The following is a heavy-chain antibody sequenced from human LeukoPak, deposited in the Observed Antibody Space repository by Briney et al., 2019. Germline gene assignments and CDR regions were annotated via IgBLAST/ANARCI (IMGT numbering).Heavy chain of an antibody. Sequence: SETLSLTCTVSGGSISNSNFYWGWIRQPPGKGLEWLGSMYYTGNTYYQPSLRGRLSISLDTSKNLFSLRLSSVTAADTAVYYCARNYYGSSGYYIDQFYFDSWGQGTLVTVSS. CDR1: GGSISNSNFY. D-gene: IGHD3-22*01. J-gene: IGHJ4*02. V-gene: IGHV4-39*07. CDR3: ARNYYGSSGYYIDQFYFDS. CDR2: MYYTGNT.